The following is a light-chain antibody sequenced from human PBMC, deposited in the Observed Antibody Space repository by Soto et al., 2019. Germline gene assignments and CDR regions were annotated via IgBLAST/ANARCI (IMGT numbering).Light chain of an antibody. V-gene: IGKV3-20*01. CDR3: QQYGRSRWT. CDR2: RAS. CDR1: QSFSSSY. Sequence: EIVWTQSPGTLSLSPGERATLSCRASQSFSSSYLAWYQQKPGQAPRLLIYRASSRATAIPDRVSGSGSGTDFTLTISRLEPEEFAVDYCQQYGRSRWTFGQGTKVEI. J-gene: IGKJ1*01.